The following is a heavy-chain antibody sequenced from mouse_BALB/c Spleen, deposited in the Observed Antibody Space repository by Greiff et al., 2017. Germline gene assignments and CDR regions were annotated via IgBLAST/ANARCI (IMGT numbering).Heavy chain of an antibody. CDR1: GFTFSSFG. CDR2: ISSGSSTI. CDR3: AREGGYYSMDY. J-gene: IGHJ4*01. V-gene: IGHV5-17*02. Sequence: VQLKESGGGLVQPGGSRKLSCAASGFTFSSFGMHWVRQAPEKGLEWVAYISSGSSTIYYADTVKGRFTISRDNPKNTLFLQMTSLRSEDTAMYYCAREGGYYSMDYWGQGTSVTVSS. D-gene: IGHD1-1*02.